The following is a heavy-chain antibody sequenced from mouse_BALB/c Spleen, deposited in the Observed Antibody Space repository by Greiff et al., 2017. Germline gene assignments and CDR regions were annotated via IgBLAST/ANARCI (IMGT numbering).Heavy chain of an antibody. CDR2: ISSGGSYT. Sequence: DVQLVESGGGLVQPGGSLKLSCAASGFTFSSYTMSWVRQTPEKRLEWVATISSGGSYTYYPDSVKGRFTISRDNAKNTLYLQMSSLKSEDTAMYYCTIDSSGYRFAYWGQGTLVTVSA. D-gene: IGHD3-1*01. V-gene: IGHV5-6-4*01. CDR3: TIDSSGYRFAY. J-gene: IGHJ3*01. CDR1: GFTFSSYT.